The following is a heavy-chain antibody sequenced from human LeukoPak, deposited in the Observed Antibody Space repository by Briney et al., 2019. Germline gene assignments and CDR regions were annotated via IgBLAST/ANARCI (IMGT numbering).Heavy chain of an antibody. CDR2: IIPIFGTA. Sequence: GASVKVSCKASGYTFTSYGISWVRQAPGQGLEWMGGIIPIFGTANYAQKFQGRVTITADESTSTAYMELSSLRSEDTAVYYCARDLHGNYCGGDCLDAFDIWGQGTMVTVSS. J-gene: IGHJ3*02. V-gene: IGHV1-69*13. CDR1: GYTFTSYG. D-gene: IGHD2-21*01. CDR3: ARDLHGNYCGGDCLDAFDI.